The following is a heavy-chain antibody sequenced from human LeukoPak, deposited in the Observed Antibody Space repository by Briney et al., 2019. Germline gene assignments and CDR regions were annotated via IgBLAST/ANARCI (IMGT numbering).Heavy chain of an antibody. V-gene: IGHV3-30*02. CDR3: AKVDVLRFLEWLSQGGSMDV. D-gene: IGHD3-3*01. J-gene: IGHJ6*03. CDR1: GFTFSSYG. CDR2: IRYDGSSK. Sequence: GGSLRLSCAASGFTFSSYGMHWVRQAPGKGLDWVAFIRYDGSSKYYADSVKGRFTISRDNSKNTLYLQMNNLRAEDTAVYYCAKVDVLRFLEWLSQGGSMDVWGKGTTVTVSS.